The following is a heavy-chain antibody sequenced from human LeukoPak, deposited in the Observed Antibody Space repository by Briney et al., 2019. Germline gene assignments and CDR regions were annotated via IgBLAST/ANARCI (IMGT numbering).Heavy chain of an antibody. CDR1: GFTFSSYA. CDR2: IGGSGGST. J-gene: IGHJ5*02. V-gene: IGHV3-23*01. CDR3: ATLFRGYSYGFNNWFDP. Sequence: GGSLRLSCAASGFTFSSYAMSWVRQAPGKGLEWVSAIGGSGGSTYYADSVKGRFTISRDNSKNTLYLQMNSLRAEDTAVYYCATLFRGYSYGFNNWFDPWGQGTLVTVSS. D-gene: IGHD5-18*01.